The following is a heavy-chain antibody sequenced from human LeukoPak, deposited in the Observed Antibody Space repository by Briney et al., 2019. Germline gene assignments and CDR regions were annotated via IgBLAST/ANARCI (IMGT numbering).Heavy chain of an antibody. CDR1: GYTFTSYG. J-gene: IGHJ4*02. D-gene: IGHD3-22*01. CDR3: ARDQENYYDSSGSYYFDY. V-gene: IGHV1-18*01. Sequence: ASVKVSCTASGYTFTSYGISWVRQAPGQGLEWMGWISAYNGNTNYAQKLQGRVTMTTDTSTSTAYMELRSLRSDDTAVYYCARDQENYYDSSGSYYFDYWGQGTLVTVSS. CDR2: ISAYNGNT.